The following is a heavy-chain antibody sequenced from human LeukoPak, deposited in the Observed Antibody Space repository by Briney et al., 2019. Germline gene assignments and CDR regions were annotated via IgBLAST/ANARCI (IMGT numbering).Heavy chain of an antibody. J-gene: IGHJ5*02. CDR3: ARDGAPYGDYWFDP. V-gene: IGHV4-39*07. D-gene: IGHD4-17*01. CDR2: IYYSGST. CDR1: GGSISSSSYY. Sequence: KPSETLSLTCTVSGGSISSSSYYWGWIRQPPGKGLEWIGSIYYSGSTYYNPSLKSRVTISVDTSKNQFSLKLSSVTAADTAVYYCARDGAPYGDYWFDPWGQGTLVTVSS.